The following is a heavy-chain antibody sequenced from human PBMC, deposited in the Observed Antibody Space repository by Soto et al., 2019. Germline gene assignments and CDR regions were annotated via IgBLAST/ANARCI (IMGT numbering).Heavy chain of an antibody. Sequence: GGSLRLSCTASGFTFSSYGMHWVRQAPGKGLEWVAFMSYDGSDKYYADSVKGRFTISRDNSKNTLYLQMDGLRAEDTALYYCAKNRGYTYGPDAFDFWGQETMVTVSS. CDR2: MSYDGSDK. J-gene: IGHJ3*01. CDR1: GFTFSSYG. V-gene: IGHV3-30*18. CDR3: AKNRGYTYGPDAFDF. D-gene: IGHD5-18*01.